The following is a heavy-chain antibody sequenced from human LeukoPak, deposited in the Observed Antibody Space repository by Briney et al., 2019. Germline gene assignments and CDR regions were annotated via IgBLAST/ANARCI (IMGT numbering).Heavy chain of an antibody. CDR1: GGSISSSSYY. CDR2: ISTSGTT. V-gene: IGHV4-61*02. Sequence: SETLSLTCTVSGGSISSSSYYWSWIRQPAGKGLEWIGRISTSGTTNYNPSLKSRVTISVDTSKNQFSLKLSSVTAADTAVYYCARDDGEGYFDYWGQGTLVTVSS. J-gene: IGHJ4*02. D-gene: IGHD3-10*01. CDR3: ARDDGEGYFDY.